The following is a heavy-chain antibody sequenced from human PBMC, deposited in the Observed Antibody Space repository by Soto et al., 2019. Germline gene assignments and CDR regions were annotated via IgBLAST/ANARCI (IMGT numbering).Heavy chain of an antibody. Sequence: ASVKVSCKXSGYTFTGYYIHWVREAPGQGLEWMGWINPQTGGTSYAQKFQGRVTLSRDTSINTAYLELSRLTFDDAAVHFCARERYQVISDGMDVWGQGTTVTVSS. CDR1: GYTFTGYY. V-gene: IGHV1-2*02. D-gene: IGHD2-2*01. CDR3: ARERYQVISDGMDV. J-gene: IGHJ6*02. CDR2: INPQTGGT.